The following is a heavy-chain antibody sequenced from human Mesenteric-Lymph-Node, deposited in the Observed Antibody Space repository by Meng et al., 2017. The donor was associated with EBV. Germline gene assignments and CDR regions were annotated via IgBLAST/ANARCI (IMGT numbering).Heavy chain of an antibody. CDR3: ARDVQMATI. CDR2: IYHNGDT. J-gene: IGHJ4*02. Sequence: QLQLQGSGPGLVKPSEPLSLTCTVSGGSMIGHFGSWTRQSPGKGLEWIGQIYHNGDTNYNPSLKSRVLISVDKSKNQFSLRLNSVTAADTAVYYCARDVQMATIWGQGTLVTVSS. D-gene: IGHD5-24*01. V-gene: IGHV4-59*11. CDR1: GGSMIGHF.